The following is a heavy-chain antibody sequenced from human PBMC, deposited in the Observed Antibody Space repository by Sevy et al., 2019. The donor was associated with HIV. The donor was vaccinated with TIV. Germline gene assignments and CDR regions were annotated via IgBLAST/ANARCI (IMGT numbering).Heavy chain of an antibody. CDR3: ARGGSSGWSYFDS. V-gene: IGHV1-46*02. Sequence: ASVKVSCKASGYTFNNYYMHWVRQAPGQGLEWMGVINPSGGSTSYAQKFQGRVTMTRDTSTSTVYLQLGSLRYEDRAVYYCARGGSSGWSYFDSWSQGTLVTVSS. CDR2: INPSGGST. CDR1: GYTFNNYY. D-gene: IGHD6-19*01. J-gene: IGHJ4*02.